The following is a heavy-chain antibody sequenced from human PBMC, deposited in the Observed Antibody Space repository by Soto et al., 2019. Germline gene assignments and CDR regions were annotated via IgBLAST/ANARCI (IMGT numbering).Heavy chain of an antibody. D-gene: IGHD3-10*01. Sequence: EVQLLESGGGLVQPGGSLRLSCAASGFTFSSYAMSWVRQAPGKGLEWVSAISGSGGSTYYADSVKGRFTISRDNSKNTLYLQMDSLRAGDTAGIYCAKGGDYGSGLFDPWGQGTLVTVSS. CDR3: AKGGDYGSGLFDP. V-gene: IGHV3-23*01. CDR1: GFTFSSYA. J-gene: IGHJ5*02. CDR2: ISGSGGST.